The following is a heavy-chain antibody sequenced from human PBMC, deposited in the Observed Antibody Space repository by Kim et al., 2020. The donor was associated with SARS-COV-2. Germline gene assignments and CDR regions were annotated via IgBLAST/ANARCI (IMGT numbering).Heavy chain of an antibody. J-gene: IGHJ4*02. Sequence: GGSLRLSCAASGFIFSSYEMNWVRQAPGKGLEWISYINHDGRTIYYADSVKGRFSISRDNAKYSLYLRMNSLRAEDTAIYYCARVVREIAMPTLDYWGQGTLVTVSS. V-gene: IGHV3-48*03. CDR2: INHDGRTI. CDR3: ARVVREIAMPTLDY. D-gene: IGHD2-21*01. CDR1: GFIFSSYE.